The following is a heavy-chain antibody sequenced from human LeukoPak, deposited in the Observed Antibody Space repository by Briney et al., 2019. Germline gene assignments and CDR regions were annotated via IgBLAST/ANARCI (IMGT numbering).Heavy chain of an antibody. CDR2: ISGAGGRT. V-gene: IGHV3-23*01. D-gene: IGHD4-17*01. J-gene: IGHJ5*02. Sequence: GGSLRLSCAASGFSLSTYAMSWVRQAPGKGPEWVSAISGAGGRTYYADSVRGRFTISRDNSKNTLYLQMDSLRAEDTAVYYCAKDRADNGDRLRFDPWGQGTLVTVSS. CDR1: GFSLSTYA. CDR3: AKDRADNGDRLRFDP.